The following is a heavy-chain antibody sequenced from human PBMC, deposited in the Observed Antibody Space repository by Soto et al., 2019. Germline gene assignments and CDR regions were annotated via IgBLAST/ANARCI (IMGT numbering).Heavy chain of an antibody. CDR2: ISTHNGNT. D-gene: IGHD3-3*01. CDR1: VFTSSG. Sequence: ASVKVSCKASVFTSSGISWVRQAPGQRLEWMGWISTHNGNTIYAQKFQGRVIMTMDTSTTTVYMELRSLRPDDTAVYLCAREGILGLFDAYDLWGQGAMVTVSS. V-gene: IGHV1-18*04. J-gene: IGHJ3*01. CDR3: AREGILGLFDAYDL.